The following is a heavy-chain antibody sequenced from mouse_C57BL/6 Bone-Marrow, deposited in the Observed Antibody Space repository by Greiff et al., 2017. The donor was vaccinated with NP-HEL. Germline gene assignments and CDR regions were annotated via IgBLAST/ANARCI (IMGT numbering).Heavy chain of an antibody. J-gene: IGHJ2*01. CDR2: SRNKANDYTT. CDR1: GFTFSDFY. V-gene: IGHV7-1*01. CDR3: ARSSGHFDY. Sequence: EVMLVESGGGLVQSGRSLRLSCATSGFTFSDFYMEWVRQAPGKGLEWIAASRNKANDYTTEYSASVKGRFIVSRDTSQSILYLQMNALRAEDTAIYYCARSSGHFDYWGQGTTLTVSS. D-gene: IGHD3-2*02.